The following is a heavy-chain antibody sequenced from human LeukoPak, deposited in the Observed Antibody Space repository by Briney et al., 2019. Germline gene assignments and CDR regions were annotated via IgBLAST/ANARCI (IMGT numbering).Heavy chain of an antibody. V-gene: IGHV4-34*01. CDR1: GGSFSDYY. CDR2: INHSGST. D-gene: IGHD5-18*01. J-gene: IGHJ4*02. CDR3: ARGGYSYGYLY. Sequence: SETLSLTCAVYGGSFSDYYWSWIRQPPGKGLEWIGEINHSGSTNYNPSLKSRVTISVDTSKNQFSLKLTSVTAADTAVYYCARGGYSYGYLYWGQGTLVSVSS.